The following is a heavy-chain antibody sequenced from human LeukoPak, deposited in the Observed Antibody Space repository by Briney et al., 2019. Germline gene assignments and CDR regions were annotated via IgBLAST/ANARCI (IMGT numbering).Heavy chain of an antibody. J-gene: IGHJ5*02. CDR1: GFTFSSYA. Sequence: GGSLRLSCAASGFTFSSYAMSWVRQAPGKGLEWVSAISGSGGSTYYADSVKGRFTISRDNSKNTLYLQMNSLRAEDTAVYYCAKDRGRAWFGELLRETINWFDPWGQGTLVTVSS. CDR2: ISGSGGST. CDR3: AKDRGRAWFGELLRETINWFDP. D-gene: IGHD3-10*01. V-gene: IGHV3-23*01.